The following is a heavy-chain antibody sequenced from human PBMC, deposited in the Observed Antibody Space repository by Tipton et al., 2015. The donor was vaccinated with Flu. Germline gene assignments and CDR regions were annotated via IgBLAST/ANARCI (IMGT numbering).Heavy chain of an antibody. CDR2: IYTTGIP. V-gene: IGHV4-61*02. CDR3: AGLRREERYYDTRGLLD. D-gene: IGHD3-22*01. J-gene: IGHJ1*01. Sequence: TLSLTCTVSGGSISSGSYYWSWIRQPAGRGLEWIGRIYTTGIPNYNPSLRSRVTISIDTSKNQFSLKLTSVTAADTAVYYCAGLRREERYYDTRGLLDWGQGTLVAVSS. CDR1: GGSISSGSYY.